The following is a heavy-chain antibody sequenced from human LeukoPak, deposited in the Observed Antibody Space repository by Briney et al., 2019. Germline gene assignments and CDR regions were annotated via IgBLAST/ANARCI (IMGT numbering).Heavy chain of an antibody. CDR1: GGSISSSSYY. V-gene: IGHV4-61*01. CDR2: IYYSGST. Sequence: PSETLSLTCTVSGGSISSSSYYWGWIRQPPGKGLEWIGYIYYSGSTNYNPSLKSRVTISVDTSKNQFSLKLSSVTAADTAVYYCARDSQSVGATFDYWGQGTLVTVSS. D-gene: IGHD1-26*01. J-gene: IGHJ4*02. CDR3: ARDSQSVGATFDY.